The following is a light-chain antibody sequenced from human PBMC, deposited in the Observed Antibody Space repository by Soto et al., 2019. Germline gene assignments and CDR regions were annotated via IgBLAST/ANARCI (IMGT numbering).Light chain of an antibody. CDR1: SSDVGGFIY. CDR2: EVN. V-gene: IGLV2-14*01. CDR3: SSYTSSSTYV. Sequence: QSALTQPASVSGSPGQSITISCTGTSSDVGGFIYVSWYQQHPGKAPRLIIYEVNSRPSGVSTRFSGSKSGNTASLTISGLQTDDEADYYCSSYTSSSTYVFGSGTKLTVL. J-gene: IGLJ1*01.